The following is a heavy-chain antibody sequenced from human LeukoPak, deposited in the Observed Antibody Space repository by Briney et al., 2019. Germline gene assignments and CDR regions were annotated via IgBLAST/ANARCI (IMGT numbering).Heavy chain of an antibody. D-gene: IGHD3-9*01. CDR1: GGSISSSNYY. Sequence: SETLSLTCTVSGGSISSSNYYWGWIRQPPGKGLEWIGSIYYSGSTYYNPSLKSRVTISVDTSKNQFSLKLSSVTAADTAVYYCARRILTGYYSGSDWFDPWGQGTLVTVSS. V-gene: IGHV4-39*01. CDR2: IYYSGST. J-gene: IGHJ5*02. CDR3: ARRILTGYYSGSDWFDP.